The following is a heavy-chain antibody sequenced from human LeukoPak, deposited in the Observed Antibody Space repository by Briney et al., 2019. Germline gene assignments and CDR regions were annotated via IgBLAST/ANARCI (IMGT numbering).Heavy chain of an antibody. CDR2: ISGSGGST. D-gene: IGHD2-15*01. J-gene: IGHJ4*02. CDR1: GFTFSSYA. V-gene: IGHV3-23*01. CDR3: AKDDRMVGGATAEDY. Sequence: GGSLRLASAASGFTFSSYAMSWVRQAPGKGLEWVSAISGSGGSTYYADSVKGRFTISRDNSKNTLYLQMNSLRAEDTAVYYGAKDDRMVGGATAEDYWGQGTLVSVSS.